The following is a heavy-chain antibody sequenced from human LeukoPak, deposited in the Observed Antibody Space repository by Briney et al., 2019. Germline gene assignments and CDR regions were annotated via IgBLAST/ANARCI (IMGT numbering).Heavy chain of an antibody. D-gene: IGHD3-22*01. Sequence: GGSLRLSCAASGFTFSSYSMNWVRQAPGKGLEWVSSIGSSSSYIYYADSVKGRFTISRDNAKNSLYLQMNSLRAEDTAVYYCARDLTYYYDSSGYYYAQTLGYWGQGTLVTVSS. V-gene: IGHV3-21*01. CDR1: GFTFSSYS. CDR2: IGSSSSYI. CDR3: ARDLTYYYDSSGYYYAQTLGY. J-gene: IGHJ4*02.